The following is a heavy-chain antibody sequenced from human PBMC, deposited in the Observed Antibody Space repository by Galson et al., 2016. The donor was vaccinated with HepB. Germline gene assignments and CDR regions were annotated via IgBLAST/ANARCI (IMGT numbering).Heavy chain of an antibody. J-gene: IGHJ4*02. CDR3: ARDPPGIGNYFDY. D-gene: IGHD1-1*01. Sequence: TLSLTCTVSGDSISSTSYYWSWIRQPAGKGLEWIGRMSTSGTTNYNPSLKSRVIISVDTSKNQFSLNLNSVTAADAAVYYCARDPPGIGNYFDYWGQGILVTVSS. CDR1: GDSISSTSYY. V-gene: IGHV4-61*02. CDR2: MSTSGTT.